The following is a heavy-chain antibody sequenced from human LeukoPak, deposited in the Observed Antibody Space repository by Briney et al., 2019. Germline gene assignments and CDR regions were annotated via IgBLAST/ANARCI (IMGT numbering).Heavy chain of an antibody. V-gene: IGHV4-39*07. Sequence: SETLSLTCTVSGGSISSGSYYWSWIRQPPGKGLEWIESIYYSGSTYYNPSLKSRVTISVDTSKNQFSLKLSSVTAADTAVYYCARGASSSWYYYYYYMDVWGKGTTVTVSS. CDR3: ARGASSSWYYYYYYMDV. CDR1: GGSISSGSYY. J-gene: IGHJ6*03. CDR2: IYYSGST. D-gene: IGHD6-13*01.